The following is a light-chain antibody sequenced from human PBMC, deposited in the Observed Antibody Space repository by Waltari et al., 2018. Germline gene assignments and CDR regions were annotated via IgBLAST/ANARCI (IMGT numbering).Light chain of an antibody. CDR1: QSISSW. Sequence: DIQMTQSPSTLPASVGDRVTITCRASQSISSWLAWYQQKPGKAPKLLIYKASSLQSGVPSRFSCSGAGTEFTLTLSSLQPDDFATYYCQQYNNYPRTFGQGTKVEIK. CDR2: KAS. V-gene: IGKV1-5*03. J-gene: IGKJ1*01. CDR3: QQYNNYPRT.